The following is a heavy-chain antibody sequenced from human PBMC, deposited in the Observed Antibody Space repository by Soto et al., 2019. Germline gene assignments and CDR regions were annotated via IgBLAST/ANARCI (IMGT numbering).Heavy chain of an antibody. V-gene: IGHV1-46*01. D-gene: IGHD3-22*01. J-gene: IGHJ4*02. CDR1: GYTFTSYY. CDR2: INPSGGST. CDR3: ARWYYYDSSGYYSDY. Sequence: QVQLVQSGAEVKKPGASVKVSCKASGYTFTSYYMHWVQQAPGQGLEWMGIINPSGGSTSYAQKCQVRVTMTRDTSTITVYMELSSLRSEDTVVYYCARWYYYDSSGYYSDYWGQGTLVTVSS.